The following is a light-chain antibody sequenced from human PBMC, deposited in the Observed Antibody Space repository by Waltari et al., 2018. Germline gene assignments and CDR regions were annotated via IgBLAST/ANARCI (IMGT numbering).Light chain of an antibody. CDR3: QQSYSTPPRT. CDR2: ASS. CDR1: QNIIRY. Sequence: DIQMTQSQASLSASVGNRVTITCRASQNIIRYLNWYQQRPGTAPKLLIYASSNLQSGVPSRFSGSGSGTEFTLTISSLQPEDFATYYCQQSYSTPPRTFGQGTKVEMK. J-gene: IGKJ1*01. V-gene: IGKV1-39*01.